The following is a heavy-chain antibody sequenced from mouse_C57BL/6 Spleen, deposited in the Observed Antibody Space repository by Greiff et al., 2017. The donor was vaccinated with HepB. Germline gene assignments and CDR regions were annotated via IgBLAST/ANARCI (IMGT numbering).Heavy chain of an antibody. D-gene: IGHD1-1*01. CDR3: ARDYYGSSYGGYFDV. Sequence: EVQRVESGPGLVKPSQSLSLTCSVTGYSITSGYYWNWIRQFPGNKLEWMGYISYDGSNNYNPSLKNRISITRDTSKNQFFLKLNSVTTEDTATYYWARDYYGSSYGGYFDVWGTGTTVTVSS. V-gene: IGHV3-6*01. CDR2: ISYDGSN. J-gene: IGHJ1*03. CDR1: GYSITSGYY.